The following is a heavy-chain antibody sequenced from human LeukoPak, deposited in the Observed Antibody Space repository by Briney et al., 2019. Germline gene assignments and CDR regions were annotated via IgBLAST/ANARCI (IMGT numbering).Heavy chain of an antibody. CDR1: GYSFTSHW. D-gene: IGHD6-13*01. CDR3: AREQLSAPGRLYWLDP. V-gene: IGHV5-51*01. Sequence: GESLKISCNASGYSFTSHWIGWVRQRPGKGLEWMGIIWPGDSDARYSPSFQGQVTISVDKSITTAYLQWRSLRASDTATYFCAREQLSAPGRLYWLDPWGQGTLVTVSS. J-gene: IGHJ5*02. CDR2: IWPGDSDA.